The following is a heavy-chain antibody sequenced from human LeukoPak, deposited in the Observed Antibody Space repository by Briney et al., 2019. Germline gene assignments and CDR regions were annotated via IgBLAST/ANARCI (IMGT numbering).Heavy chain of an antibody. D-gene: IGHD3-22*01. J-gene: IGHJ4*02. CDR1: GFTFSSYA. CDR2: ISGSGDNT. V-gene: IGHV3-23*01. CDR3: AIYDSSGYYNY. Sequence: GGSLRLSCAASGFTFSSYAMSWVRQAPGKGLEWVSGISGSGDNTYYADSVKGRFTISRDNSKNTLYLQMNSLRAEDTAVYYCAIYDSSGYYNYWGQGTLVTVSS.